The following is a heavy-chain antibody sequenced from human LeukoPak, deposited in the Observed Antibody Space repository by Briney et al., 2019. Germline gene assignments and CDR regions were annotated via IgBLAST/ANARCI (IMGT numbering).Heavy chain of an antibody. CDR1: GYSISSGYY. D-gene: IGHD3-22*01. CDR3: ARSSGYLFDP. Sequence: PSETLSLTCTVSGYSISSGYYWGWIRQPPGKGLEWIGSIYHSGSTYYNPSLKSRVTISVDTSKNQYSLKLSSVTAADTAVYYCARSSGYLFDPWGQGMLVTVSS. CDR2: IYHSGST. J-gene: IGHJ5*02. V-gene: IGHV4-38-2*02.